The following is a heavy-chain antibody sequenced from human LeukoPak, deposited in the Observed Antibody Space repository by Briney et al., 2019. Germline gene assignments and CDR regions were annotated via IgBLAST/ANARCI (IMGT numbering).Heavy chain of an antibody. J-gene: IGHJ4*02. CDR1: GFTFSNYA. CDR2: ISGSGGST. D-gene: IGHD6-13*01. Sequence: GGSLRLSCTASGFTFSNYAMTWVRQAPGKGPQWVSGISGSGGSTYYADSVKGRFTISRDNSKNTLSLQMNSLRAEDTAVYFCAKDGGVAGAGTSIYFDNWGQGTLVTVSS. V-gene: IGHV3-23*01. CDR3: AKDGGVAGAGTSIYFDN.